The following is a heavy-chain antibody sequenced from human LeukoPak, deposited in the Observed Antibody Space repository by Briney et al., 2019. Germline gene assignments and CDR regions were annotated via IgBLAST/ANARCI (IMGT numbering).Heavy chain of an antibody. D-gene: IGHD4-23*01. V-gene: IGHV4-39*01. J-gene: IGHJ4*02. CDR1: GGSLSNNNYY. Sequence: SETLSLTCTVSGGSLSNNNYYWAWIRQPPGKGLEYIGSIYYSGSPYYNPSLKSRVTISVDTSKNQFSLNLSSVTAADTAVYYCARRVHGGTLDYWGQGTLVTVSS. CDR2: IYYSGSP. CDR3: ARRVHGGTLDY.